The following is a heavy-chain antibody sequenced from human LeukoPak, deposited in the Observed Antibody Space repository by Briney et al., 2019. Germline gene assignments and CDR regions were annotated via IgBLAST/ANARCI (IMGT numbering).Heavy chain of an antibody. V-gene: IGHV4-61*02. CDR1: GGSISSSSYY. D-gene: IGHD3-16*02. CDR2: IYDSGST. Sequence: SETLSLTCTVSGGSISSSSYYWSWIRQPAGKGLEWIGRIYDSGSTNYNPSLESRVTMSVDTSKNQFSLKVNSVTAADTAVYYCARGVYDYVWGSYQFFDFWGQGTLVTVSS. J-gene: IGHJ4*02. CDR3: ARGVYDYVWGSYQFFDF.